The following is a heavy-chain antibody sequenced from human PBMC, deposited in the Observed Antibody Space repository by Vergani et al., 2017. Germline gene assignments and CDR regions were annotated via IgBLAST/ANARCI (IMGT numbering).Heavy chain of an antibody. CDR3: ARGGVAVPFDY. D-gene: IGHD6-19*01. CDR2: INHSGST. Sequence: VQLLESGGGLVQPGGSLRLSCAASGFTFSSYAMSWIRQPPGKGLEWIGEINHSGSTNYNPSLKSRVTISVDTSKNQFSLKLSSVTAADTAVYYCARGGVAVPFDYRGQGTLVTVSS. CDR1: GFTFSSYA. V-gene: IGHV4-34*01. J-gene: IGHJ4*02.